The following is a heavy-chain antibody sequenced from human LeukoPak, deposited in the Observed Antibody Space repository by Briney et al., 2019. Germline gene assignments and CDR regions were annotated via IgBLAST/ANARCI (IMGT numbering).Heavy chain of an antibody. CDR2: IYYSGST. Sequence: EPSETLSLTCTVSGGSISSYYRSWIRQPPGKGLEWIGYIYYSGSTNYNPSLKSRVTISVDTSKNQFSLKLSSVTAADTAVYYCARLVYYDSSGYPDWGQGTLVTVSS. V-gene: IGHV4-59*08. CDR3: ARLVYYDSSGYPD. J-gene: IGHJ4*02. CDR1: GGSISSYY. D-gene: IGHD3-22*01.